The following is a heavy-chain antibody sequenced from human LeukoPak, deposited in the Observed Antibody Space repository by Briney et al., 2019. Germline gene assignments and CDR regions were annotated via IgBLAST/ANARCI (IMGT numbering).Heavy chain of an antibody. CDR3: ARIPHFYFGYGYFDS. D-gene: IGHD2/OR15-2a*01. CDR1: GYSISSGYY. V-gene: IGHV4-38-2*01. CDR2: IDQSGTT. J-gene: IGHJ4*02. Sequence: PSETLSLTCAVSGYSISSGYYWSWIRQPPGKGLEWIAEIDQSGTTNYNPSLKTRVSISVDTSKKQFSLTLTSMTAADTAVYYCARIPHFYFGYGYFDSWGQGTLVTVSS.